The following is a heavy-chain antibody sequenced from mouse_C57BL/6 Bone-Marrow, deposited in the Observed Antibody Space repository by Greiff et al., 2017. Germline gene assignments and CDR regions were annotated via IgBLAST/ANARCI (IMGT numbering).Heavy chain of an antibody. CDR3: TVYYDYDGYYFDY. Sequence: EVMLVESGGGLVQPGGSMKLSCAASGFTFSDAWMDWVRQSPEKGLEWVAEIRNKANNPATYYAESVKGRFTISRDDSKSSVYLQMNSLRAEDTGIYYCTVYYDYDGYYFDYWGKGITLTVSS. J-gene: IGHJ2*01. D-gene: IGHD2-4*01. V-gene: IGHV6-6*01. CDR1: GFTFSDAW. CDR2: IRNKANNPAT.